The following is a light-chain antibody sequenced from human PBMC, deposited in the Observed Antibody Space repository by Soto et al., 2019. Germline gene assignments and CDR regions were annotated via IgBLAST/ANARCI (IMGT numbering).Light chain of an antibody. Sequence: DIQLVQSPSSLSASVGDRVTITCRASQGVNNYLAWFQQKPGKAPQSLIYAASTLRTGVPSRFSGSGYGTDFILTIDSLHPEDFATYYCQHYNGYPWTFGLGTTVDVK. CDR3: QHYNGYPWT. CDR2: AAS. V-gene: IGKV1-16*01. J-gene: IGKJ1*01. CDR1: QGVNNY.